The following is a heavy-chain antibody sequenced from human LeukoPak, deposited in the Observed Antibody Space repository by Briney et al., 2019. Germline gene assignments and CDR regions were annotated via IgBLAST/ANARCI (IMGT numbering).Heavy chain of an antibody. V-gene: IGHV4-59*06. D-gene: IGHD3-3*01. J-gene: IGHJ4*02. CDR1: GGSISSYY. CDR3: ARGVRNSRSPHIFDY. Sequence: SETLSLTCTVSGGSISSYYWSWIRQHPGKGLEWIGYIYYSGSTYYNPSLKSRVTISVDTSKNQFSLKLSSVTAADTAVYYCARGVRNSRSPHIFDYWGQGTLVTVSS. CDR2: IYYSGST.